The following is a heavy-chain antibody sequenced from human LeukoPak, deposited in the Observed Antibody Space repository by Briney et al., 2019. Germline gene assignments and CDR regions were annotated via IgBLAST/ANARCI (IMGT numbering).Heavy chain of an antibody. CDR3: ARGIRRNINYWFDP. CDR2: ISAYNGNT. V-gene: IGHV1-18*01. D-gene: IGHD3-3*02. Sequence: ASVKVSCKASGYTFTSYGISWVRQAPGQGLEWMGWISAYNGNTNYAQKLQGRVTITRNTSINTAYMELSSLRFEDTAVYYCARGIRRNINYWFDPWGQGTLVTVSS. CDR1: GYTFTSYG. J-gene: IGHJ5*02.